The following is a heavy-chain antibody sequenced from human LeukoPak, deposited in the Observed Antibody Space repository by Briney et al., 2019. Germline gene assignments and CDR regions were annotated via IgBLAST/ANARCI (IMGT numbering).Heavy chain of an antibody. Sequence: VASVKVSCKASGYTFTSYGISWVRQAPGQGLEWMGWISAYNGNTNYAQKLQGRVTMTTDTSTSTAYMELRSLRSDDTAVYYCAREFWSYYDSSGYYRYDYWGQGTLVTVSS. CDR1: GYTFTSYG. CDR3: AREFWSYYDSSGYYRYDY. D-gene: IGHD3-22*01. CDR2: ISAYNGNT. V-gene: IGHV1-18*01. J-gene: IGHJ4*02.